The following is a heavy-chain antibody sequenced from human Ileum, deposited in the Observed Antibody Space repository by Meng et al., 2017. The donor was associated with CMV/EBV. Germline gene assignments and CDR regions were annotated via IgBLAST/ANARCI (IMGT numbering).Heavy chain of an antibody. CDR2: INPSGGST. D-gene: IGHD1-26*01. Sequence: KASGYTFTNHNIHWVRQAPGQGLEWMGIINPSGGSTSYAQKFQGRVTMTRDTSTSTVYMDLNSLRSEDTAVYYCARDWGASNWFDPWGQGTLVTVSS. CDR3: ARDWGASNWFDP. J-gene: IGHJ5*02. V-gene: IGHV1-46*01. CDR1: GYTFTNHN.